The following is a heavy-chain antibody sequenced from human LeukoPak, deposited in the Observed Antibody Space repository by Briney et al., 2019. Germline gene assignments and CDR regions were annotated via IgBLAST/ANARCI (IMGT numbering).Heavy chain of an antibody. CDR3: AKDERYSYGLGGY. CDR2: IRYDGSNK. J-gene: IGHJ4*02. CDR1: GFTFSSYG. D-gene: IGHD5-18*01. V-gene: IGHV3-30*02. Sequence: GGSLRLSCAASGFTFSSYGMHWVRQAPGKGLEWAAFIRYDGSNKYYADSVKGRFTISRDNSKNTLYLQMNSLRAEDTAVYYCAKDERYSYGLGGYWGQGTLVTVSS.